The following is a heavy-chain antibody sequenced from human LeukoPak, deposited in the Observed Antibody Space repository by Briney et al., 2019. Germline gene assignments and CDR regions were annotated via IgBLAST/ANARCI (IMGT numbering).Heavy chain of an antibody. CDR1: GYSFTSND. Sequence: ASVRISCKASGYSFTSNDIIWVRQASGQGLEWMGWMSPSNGNTGYAQRFQGRVSLTRSTSISTAFMELTSLTSDDTAVYYCARVFLLHGGSWSDLDNWGQGTLVTVSS. V-gene: IGHV1-8*01. D-gene: IGHD6-13*01. J-gene: IGHJ4*02. CDR3: ARVFLLHGGSWSDLDN. CDR2: MSPSNGNT.